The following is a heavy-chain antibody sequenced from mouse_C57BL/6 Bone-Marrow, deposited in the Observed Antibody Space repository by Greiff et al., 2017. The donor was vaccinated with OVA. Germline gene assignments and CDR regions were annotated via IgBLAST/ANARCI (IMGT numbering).Heavy chain of an antibody. V-gene: IGHV5-15*01. CDR1: GFTFSDYG. J-gene: IGHJ1*03. CDR2: ISNLAYSI. Sequence: EVKLMESGGGLVQPGGSLKLSCAASGFTFSDYGMAWVRQAPRKGPAWVAFISNLAYSIYYADTVTGRFTISRENAKNTLYLEMSSLRSEDTAMYYCARWGVHYYGSSFYWYFDVWGTGTTVTVSS. CDR3: ARWGVHYYGSSFYWYFDV. D-gene: IGHD1-1*01.